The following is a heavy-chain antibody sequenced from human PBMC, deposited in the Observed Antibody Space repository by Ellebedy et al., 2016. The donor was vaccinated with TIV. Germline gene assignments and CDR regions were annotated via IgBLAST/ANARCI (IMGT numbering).Heavy chain of an antibody. V-gene: IGHV3-15*01. CDR1: GFTLSDAW. D-gene: IGHD6-19*01. J-gene: IGHJ4*02. CDR3: SMYINGCHKY. CDR2: INRQIDGGIT. Sequence: GESLKISCAASGFTLSDAWMSWVRQAPGKGLEWVGRINRQIDGGITDYAAPVKDRFTISRDDSKNTVFLQMNSLKTEDTAVYYCSMYINGCHKYWGQGTLVTVSS.